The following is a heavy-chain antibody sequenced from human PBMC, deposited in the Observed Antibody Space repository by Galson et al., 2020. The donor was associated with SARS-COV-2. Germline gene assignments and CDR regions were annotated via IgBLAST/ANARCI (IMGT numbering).Heavy chain of an antibody. CDR3: ARDGQIGYDYRAVGD. V-gene: IGHV1-18*01. D-gene: IGHD5-12*01. CDR2: ISTYNGDT. Sequence: ASVKVSCKASGYAISTYGISWVRRAPGQGLEWMGWISTYNGDTNYAQKFQGRVTMTTDTSTNSVYMELSNLRSDDTAIYYCARDGQIGYDYRAVGDWGQGTLVTVAS. CDR1: GYAISTYG. J-gene: IGHJ1*01.